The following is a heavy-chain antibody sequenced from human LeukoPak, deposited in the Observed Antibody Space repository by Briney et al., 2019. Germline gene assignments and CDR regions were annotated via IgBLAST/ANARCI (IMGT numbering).Heavy chain of an antibody. Sequence: SETLPLTCSVSGVYIGTYYWSWMRQAPGKGLEWIGYISPYWYNLNTPSLRSRVTITRDTSETQFSLILSSVTAADTAVYYCTRHDVGPVLGHGMADWGQGTTVTVAS. J-gene: IGHJ6*02. CDR1: GVYIGTYY. D-gene: IGHD2-15*01. CDR3: TRHDVGPVLGHGMAD. V-gene: IGHV4-59*08. CDR2: ISPYWYN.